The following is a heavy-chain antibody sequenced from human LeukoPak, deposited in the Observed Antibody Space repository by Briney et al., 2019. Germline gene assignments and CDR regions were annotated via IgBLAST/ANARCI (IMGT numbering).Heavy chain of an antibody. V-gene: IGHV1-18*01. CDR2: INTYNGNT. CDR3: ARDLGEGARRDLDF. Sequence: GASVKVSCKTSGYRFSDYGISWVRQAPGQGLQWMGWINTYNGNTENAQSLQGRATMTIDTATETAYLELRSLVSDDTAVYYCARDLGEGARRDLDFWGQGTLVTVSS. J-gene: IGHJ4*02. D-gene: IGHD1-26*01. CDR1: GYRFSDYG.